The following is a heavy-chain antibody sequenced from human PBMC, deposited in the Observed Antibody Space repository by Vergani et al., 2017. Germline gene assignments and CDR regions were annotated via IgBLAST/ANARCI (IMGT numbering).Heavy chain of an antibody. V-gene: IGHV3-53*02. CDR2: ISGSGGST. Sequence: EVQLVETGGGLIQPGGSLRLSCAASGFTVSSNYMSWVRQAPGKGLEWVSVISGSGGSTYYADPVKGRFTISRDNSKNTLYLQMNSLRAEDTAIYYCAKTIFASKGMDVWGQGTTVTVSS. D-gene: IGHD3-3*01. CDR3: AKTIFASKGMDV. J-gene: IGHJ6*02. CDR1: GFTVSSNY.